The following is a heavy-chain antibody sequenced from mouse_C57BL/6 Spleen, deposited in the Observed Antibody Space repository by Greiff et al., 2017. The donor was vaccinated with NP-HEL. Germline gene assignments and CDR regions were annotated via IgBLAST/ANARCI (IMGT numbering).Heavy chain of an antibody. Sequence: QVQLQQSGAELVMPGASVKLSCKASGYTFTSYWMHWVKQRPGQGLEWIGEIDPSDSYTNYNQKFKGKSTLTVDKSSSTAYMQLSSLTSEDSAVYYCARSGPYYAMDYWGQGTSVTVSS. D-gene: IGHD3-1*01. CDR3: ARSGPYYAMDY. CDR2: IDPSDSYT. J-gene: IGHJ4*01. V-gene: IGHV1-69*01. CDR1: GYTFTSYW.